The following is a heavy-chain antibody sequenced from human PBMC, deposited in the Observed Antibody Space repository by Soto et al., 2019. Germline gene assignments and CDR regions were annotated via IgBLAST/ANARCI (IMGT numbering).Heavy chain of an antibody. CDR1: GFYFSAYA. Sequence: EVQLLESGGDLVQPGGSLRLSCVASGFYFSAYALAWVRHAPGKGLECISGISGDGKATHYAESVRGRFTISRDNSKNTVYLRMDSLRAEDTALYYCAKEVTSCCYPGFDSWGQGTLVTVSS. CDR2: ISGDGKAT. V-gene: IGHV3-23*01. CDR3: AKEVTSCCYPGFDS. D-gene: IGHD2-21*01. J-gene: IGHJ4*02.